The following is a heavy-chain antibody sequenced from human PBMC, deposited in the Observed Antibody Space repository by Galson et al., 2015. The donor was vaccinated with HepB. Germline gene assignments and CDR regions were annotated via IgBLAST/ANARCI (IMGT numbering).Heavy chain of an antibody. D-gene: IGHD4/OR15-4a*01. Sequence: SVKVSCKASAYTFSSHGLSWVRQAPGQGLEWMGWINAYNANTHYAQKFQGRVTMTTDTSTSIVHMELRSLRSDDTAIYYCAEGRCLSRGGFDIWGQGTMVTFSA. V-gene: IGHV1-18*04. CDR2: INAYNANT. CDR3: AEGRCLSRGGFDI. J-gene: IGHJ3*02. CDR1: AYTFSSHG.